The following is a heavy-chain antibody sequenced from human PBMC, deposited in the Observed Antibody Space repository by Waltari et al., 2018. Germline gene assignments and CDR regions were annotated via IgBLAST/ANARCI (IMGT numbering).Heavy chain of an antibody. V-gene: IGHV4-39*01. Sequence: QLQLQESGPGLVKPSETLSLTCTVSGGSISSSSYYWGWIRQPPGKGLEWIGSIYYSGSTYYNPSLKSRVTISVDTSKNQFSLKLSSVTAADTAVYYCARGVAAAGDYFDYWGQGTLVTVSS. CDR3: ARGVAAAGDYFDY. D-gene: IGHD6-13*01. CDR1: GGSISSSSYY. J-gene: IGHJ4*02. CDR2: IYYSGST.